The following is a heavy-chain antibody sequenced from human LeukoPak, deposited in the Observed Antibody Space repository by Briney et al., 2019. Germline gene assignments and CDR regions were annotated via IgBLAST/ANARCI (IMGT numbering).Heavy chain of an antibody. CDR1: GFTFDDYA. V-gene: IGHV3-9*01. D-gene: IGHD1-1*01. Sequence: PGRSLRLSCAASGFTFDDYAMHWVRQAPGKGLEWVSGISWNSGSIGYADSVKGRFTISRDNAKNTLYLQMNSLTAEDTAVYYCARDYNYGLDYWGQGTLVTVSS. CDR3: ARDYNYGLDY. J-gene: IGHJ4*02. CDR2: ISWNSGSI.